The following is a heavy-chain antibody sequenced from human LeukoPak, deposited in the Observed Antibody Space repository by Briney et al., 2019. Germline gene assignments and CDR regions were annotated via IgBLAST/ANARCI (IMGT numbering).Heavy chain of an antibody. V-gene: IGHV3-11*04. Sequence: GGSLRLSCAASGFTFNDYYMSWIRQAPGKGLEWVSYISSSANPIYYADSVKGRFTISRDNAKNSLYLQMNSLRAEDTAVYYCTSHTGTGDAFRPFHIWGQGTMVTVSS. J-gene: IGHJ3*02. D-gene: IGHD2-21*02. CDR3: TSHTGTGDAFRPFHI. CDR1: GFTFNDYY. CDR2: ISSSANPI.